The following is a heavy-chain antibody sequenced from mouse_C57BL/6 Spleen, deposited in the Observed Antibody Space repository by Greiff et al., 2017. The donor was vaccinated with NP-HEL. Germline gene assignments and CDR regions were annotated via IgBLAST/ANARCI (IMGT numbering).Heavy chain of an antibody. CDR1: GYTFTDHT. CDR3: AREFDYYGSSYDAMDY. V-gene: IGHV1-78*01. Sequence: QVQLQQSDAELVKPGASVKISCKVSGYTFTDHTIHWMKQRPEQGLEWIGYIYPRDGSTKYNEKFKGKATLTADKSSSTAYMQLNSLTSEDSAVYFCAREFDYYGSSYDAMDYWGQGTSVTVSS. D-gene: IGHD1-1*01. CDR2: IYPRDGST. J-gene: IGHJ4*01.